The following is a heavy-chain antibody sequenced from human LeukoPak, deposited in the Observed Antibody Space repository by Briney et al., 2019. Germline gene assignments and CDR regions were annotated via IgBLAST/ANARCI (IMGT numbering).Heavy chain of an antibody. CDR1: GYTLTQLS. D-gene: IGHD2-2*01. CDR2: FDPEDGET. V-gene: IGHV1-24*01. Sequence: ASVKVSCKVSGYTLTQLSMHWVRQAPGKGLEWMGGFDPEDGETIYAQKFQGRVTMTADTSTDTAYMELSSLRSEDTAVYYCATGLKYQLPFHFDYWGQGTLVTVSS. J-gene: IGHJ4*02. CDR3: ATGLKYQLPFHFDY.